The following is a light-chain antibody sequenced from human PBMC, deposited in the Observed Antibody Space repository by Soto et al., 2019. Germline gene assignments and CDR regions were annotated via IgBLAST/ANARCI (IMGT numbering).Light chain of an antibody. V-gene: IGLV2-8*01. J-gene: IGLJ3*02. CDR1: SSDVGGYNY. Sequence: QSALTQPPSASGSPGQSVTISSTGTSSDVGGYNYVSWYQQYPGRAPKLMIYEVTNRPSGVPDRFSGSKSGNTASLTVSGLQAEDEADYYCSSYAASNNFYFVFGGGTKLTVL. CDR2: EVT. CDR3: SSYAASNNFYFV.